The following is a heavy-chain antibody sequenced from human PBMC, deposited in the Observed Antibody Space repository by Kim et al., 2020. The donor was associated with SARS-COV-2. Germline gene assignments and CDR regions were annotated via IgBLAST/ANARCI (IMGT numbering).Heavy chain of an antibody. Sequence: SETLSLTCTVSGASISNYYWSWIRQPPGKGLEWIGYMYYSGSTTYNPSLKSGVSLSLDTSTNQFSLRLSSVTAADTAVYYCARRGGFPLSAFDIWGQGT. CDR2: MYYSGST. V-gene: IGHV4-59*08. J-gene: IGHJ3*02. CDR3: ARRGGFPLSAFDI. D-gene: IGHD3-16*01. CDR1: GASISNYY.